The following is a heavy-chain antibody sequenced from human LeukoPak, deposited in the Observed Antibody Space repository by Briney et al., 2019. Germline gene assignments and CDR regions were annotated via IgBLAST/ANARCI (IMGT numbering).Heavy chain of an antibody. J-gene: IGHJ6*03. CDR1: GGSFSDYY. D-gene: IGHD3-10*01. CDR3: ARQRYSSGSYFAPMDV. V-gene: IGHV4-34*01. Sequence: SETLSLTCAVYGGSFSDYYWSWIRQSPGKGLEWIGEINHSGSTNYNASLKSRVTISVDTSKNQFSLKLSSVTAADTAVYYCARQRYSSGSYFAPMDVWGKGTTVTISS. CDR2: INHSGST.